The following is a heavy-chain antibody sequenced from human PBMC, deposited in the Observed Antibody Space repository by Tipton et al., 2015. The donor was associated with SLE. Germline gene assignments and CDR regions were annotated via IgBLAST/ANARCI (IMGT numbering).Heavy chain of an antibody. CDR1: GGSFSGYY. V-gene: IGHV4-34*01. CDR3: ASSSGWPSHLNY. D-gene: IGHD6-19*01. Sequence: TLSLTCAVYGGSFSGYYWSWIRQPPGKGLEWIGEINHRGSTNYNPSLKSRVTISVDTSKNQFSLKLSSVTAADTAVYYCASSSGWPSHLNYWGQGTLVTVSS. J-gene: IGHJ4*02. CDR2: INHRGST.